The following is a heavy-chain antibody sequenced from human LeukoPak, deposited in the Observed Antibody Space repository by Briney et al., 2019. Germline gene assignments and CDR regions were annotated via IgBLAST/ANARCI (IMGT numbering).Heavy chain of an antibody. J-gene: IGHJ4*02. D-gene: IGHD5-24*01. CDR3: ARARDGYPIGYFDY. CDR1: GFTFSSYS. V-gene: IGHV3-21*01. CDR2: ISSSSSSYI. Sequence: GGSLRLSCAASGFTFSSYSMNWVRQAPGKGLEWVSSISSSSSSYIYYADSVKGRFTISRDNAKNSLYLQMNSLRAEDTAVYYCARARDGYPIGYFDYWGQGTLVTVSS.